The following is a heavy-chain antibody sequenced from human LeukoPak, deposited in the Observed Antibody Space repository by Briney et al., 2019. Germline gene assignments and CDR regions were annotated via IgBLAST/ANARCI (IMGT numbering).Heavy chain of an antibody. CDR1: GDSINSYH. CDR2: FYYSGVT. V-gene: IGHV4-59*01. J-gene: IGHJ4*02. D-gene: IGHD2-15*01. CDR3: AREKAAPLNYFDY. Sequence: SETLSLTCTISGDSINSYHWSWLRQPPGSKLEWIGYFYYSGVTNYNPSLKSRVTISGDTSKNQFSLKLSSVTAADTAVYYCAREKAAPLNYFDYWGQGTLVTVSS.